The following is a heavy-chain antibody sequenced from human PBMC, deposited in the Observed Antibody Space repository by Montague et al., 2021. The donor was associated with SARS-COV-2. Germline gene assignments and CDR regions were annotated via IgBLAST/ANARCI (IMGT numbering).Heavy chain of an antibody. V-gene: IGHV4-39*02. Sequence: SETLSLTCTVSGGSISSRSYYWGRNRQPLGKGPERIGSIYYSGHTYYNPSLQSRLTISVDTSKDHFSLKLSSVTAADTAVYYCARREDYYGSGSFPNWGQGTQVTGSS. CDR3: ARREDYYGSGSFPN. J-gene: IGHJ4*02. CDR2: IYYSGHT. D-gene: IGHD3-10*01. CDR1: GGSISSRSYY.